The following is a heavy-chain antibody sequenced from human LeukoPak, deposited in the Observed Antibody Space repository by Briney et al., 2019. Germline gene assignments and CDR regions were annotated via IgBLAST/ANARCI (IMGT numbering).Heavy chain of an antibody. J-gene: IGHJ4*02. CDR3: AKDLGRITMVRGSQGFDY. CDR1: RFTFDDYA. V-gene: IGHV3-9*01. Sequence: PGGSLRLSCAASRFTFDDYAMHWVRQAPGKGLEWVSGISWNSGSIGYADSVKGRFTISRDNAKNSLYLQMNSLRAEDTALYYCAKDLGRITMVRGSQGFDYWGQGTLVTVSS. D-gene: IGHD3-10*01. CDR2: ISWNSGSI.